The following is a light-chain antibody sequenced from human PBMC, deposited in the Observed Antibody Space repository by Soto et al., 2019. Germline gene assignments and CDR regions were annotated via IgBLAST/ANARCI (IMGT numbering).Light chain of an antibody. J-gene: IGKJ2*01. CDR3: NPYNRWFPWFS. Sequence: EVVLTQSPGTLSMSPGARATLSCRASQSVSNNLAWYQQKRGQAPRRLIYGDTTRATGVPARFSGSGSGTEFTLTITGLQSEDIVIHYCNPYNRWFPWFSFGQGTRLEIK. CDR2: GDT. CDR1: QSVSNN. V-gene: IGKV3-15*01.